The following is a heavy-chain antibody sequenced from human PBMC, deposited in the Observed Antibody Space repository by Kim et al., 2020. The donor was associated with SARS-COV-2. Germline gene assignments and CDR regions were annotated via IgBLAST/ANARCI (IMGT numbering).Heavy chain of an antibody. CDR1: GFTFSGHA. J-gene: IGHJ4*02. CDR3: LAEIGSRSFDH. CDR2: IAYDGSHI. D-gene: IGHD3-10*01. Sequence: GGSLRLSCAASGFTFSGHALHWVRPAPGKGLEWVAHIAYDGSHISYPDSVKGRFIISRDNTKSTLYLHMNSLRPEDTAVYYCLAEIGSRSFDHWGQGTLVTVSS. V-gene: IGHV3-30*04.